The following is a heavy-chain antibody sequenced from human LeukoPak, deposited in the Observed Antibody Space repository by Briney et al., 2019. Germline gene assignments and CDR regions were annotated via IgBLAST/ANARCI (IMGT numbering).Heavy chain of an antibody. Sequence: SVKVSCKASGYTFTGYYMHWVRQAPGQGLEWMGGIIPIFGTANYAQKFQGRVTITADESTSTAYMELSSLRSEDTSVYYCARTSHDYGDSYMTFDIWGQGTMVTVSS. V-gene: IGHV1-69*13. CDR3: ARTSHDYGDSYMTFDI. J-gene: IGHJ3*02. CDR2: IIPIFGTA. D-gene: IGHD4-17*01. CDR1: GYTFTGYY.